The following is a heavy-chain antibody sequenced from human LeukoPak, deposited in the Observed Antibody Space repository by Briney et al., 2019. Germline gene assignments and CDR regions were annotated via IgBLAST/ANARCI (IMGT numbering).Heavy chain of an antibody. CDR3: ARDRGPGYNYGQPDY. CDR1: GFTFSDYY. Sequence: GGPLRLSCAASGFTFSDYYMSWIRQAPGKGLEWVSYISSSGSTTYYADSVKGRFTVSRENAKKSLYLQMDRLRAEDTAVYYCARDRGPGYNYGQPDYWGQGTLVTVSS. D-gene: IGHD5-18*01. V-gene: IGHV3-11*04. J-gene: IGHJ4*02. CDR2: ISSSGSTT.